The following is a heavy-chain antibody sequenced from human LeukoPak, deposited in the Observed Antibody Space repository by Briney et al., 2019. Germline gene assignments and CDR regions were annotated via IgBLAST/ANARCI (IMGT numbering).Heavy chain of an antibody. CDR3: ARGILGQGYFDL. D-gene: IGHD3/OR15-3a*01. CDR2: INHSGST. CDR1: GGSFSGYY. Sequence: PSETLSLTCAVYGGSFSGYYWSWIRQPPGKGLEWIGEINHSGSTNYNPSLKSRVTISVDTSKNQFSLKLSSVTAADTAVYYCARGILGQGYFDLWGRDTLVTVSS. J-gene: IGHJ2*01. V-gene: IGHV4-34*01.